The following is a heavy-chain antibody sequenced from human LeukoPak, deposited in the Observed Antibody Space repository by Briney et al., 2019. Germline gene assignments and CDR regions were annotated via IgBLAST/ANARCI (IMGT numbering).Heavy chain of an antibody. CDR3: AKDLSGYSGYDSFNFDY. D-gene: IGHD5-12*01. V-gene: IGHV3-7*03. CDR2: IKPDGTEE. Sequence: PGGSLRLSCAASGFTFSSYWMHWVRQAPGKGPEWVANIKPDGTEEHYVDSVKGRFTISRDNSKNTLYLQMNSLRAEDTAVYYCAKDLSGYSGYDSFNFDYWGQGTLVTVSS. J-gene: IGHJ4*02. CDR1: GFTFSSYW.